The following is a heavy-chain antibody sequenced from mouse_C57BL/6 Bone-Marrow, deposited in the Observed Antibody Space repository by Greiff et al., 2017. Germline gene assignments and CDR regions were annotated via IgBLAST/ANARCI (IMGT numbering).Heavy chain of an antibody. V-gene: IGHV1-81*01. CDR3: AVGLRRWFAY. J-gene: IGHJ3*01. Sequence: QVQLQQSGAELARPGASVKLSCKASGYTFTSYGISWVKQRTGQGLEWIGESYPRSGNTYYNEKFKGKDTLTADKSSSTAYMELRSLTAEDAAFYFCAVGLRRWFAYGGQGTLVTVSA. D-gene: IGHD2-4*01. CDR2: SYPRSGNT. CDR1: GYTFTSYG.